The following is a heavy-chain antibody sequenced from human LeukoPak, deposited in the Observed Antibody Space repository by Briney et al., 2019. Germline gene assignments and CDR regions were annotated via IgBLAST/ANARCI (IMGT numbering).Heavy chain of an antibody. Sequence: GGSLRLSCAASGFTFNNYGMHWVRQAPGKGLEWVAFIRYDGGNKYYADSVKGRFTISRDNSKNTLYPQMNSLRAEDTAVYYCAKELTSSSGYLHYFDYWGQGALVTVSS. J-gene: IGHJ4*02. D-gene: IGHD6-25*01. CDR3: AKELTSSSGYLHYFDY. CDR1: GFTFNNYG. V-gene: IGHV3-30*02. CDR2: IRYDGGNK.